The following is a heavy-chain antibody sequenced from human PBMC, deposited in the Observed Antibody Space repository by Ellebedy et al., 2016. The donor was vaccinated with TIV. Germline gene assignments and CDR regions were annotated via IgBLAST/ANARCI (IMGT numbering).Heavy chain of an antibody. CDR1: GGSFSGYY. Sequence: SETLSLXXAVYGGSFSGYYWSWIRQPPGKGLEWIGEINHSGSTNYNPSLKSRVTISVDTSKNQFSLKLSSVTAADTAVYYCARMYYYGSGSREKWGQGTLVTVSS. CDR3: ARMYYYGSGSREK. J-gene: IGHJ4*02. V-gene: IGHV4-34*01. D-gene: IGHD3-10*01. CDR2: INHSGST.